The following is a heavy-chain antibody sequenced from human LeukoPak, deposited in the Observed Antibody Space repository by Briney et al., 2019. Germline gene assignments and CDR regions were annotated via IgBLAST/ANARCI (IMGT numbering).Heavy chain of an antibody. CDR2: IRQDGSEK. J-gene: IGHJ4*01. D-gene: IGHD6-13*01. Sequence: GGSLRLSCEVSGFTFTDYWMNWVRQAPGKGPEWVASIRQDGSEKTYVDSVKSRFTISRDNTKNSLSLQLNGLRAEDTAVYYCARDGTAAGLYFDLWGQGTLVTVSS. CDR1: GFTFTDYW. V-gene: IGHV3-7*01. CDR3: ARDGTAAGLYFDL.